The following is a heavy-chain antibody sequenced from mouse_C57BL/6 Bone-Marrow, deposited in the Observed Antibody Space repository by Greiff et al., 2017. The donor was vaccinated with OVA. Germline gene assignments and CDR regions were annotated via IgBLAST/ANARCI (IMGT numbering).Heavy chain of an antibody. CDR2: IDPSDSST. CDR3: ARAGQLRGDFDY. J-gene: IGHJ2*01. Sequence: QVQLQQPGAELVRPGTSVKLSCKASGYTFTSYWLHWVKQRPGQGLEWIGVIDPSDSSTNYNHKFKGKATLPVDTSSSTAYRQLSSLTSEDSAVYDCARAGQLRGDFDYWGQGTTLTVSS. CDR1: GYTFTSYW. V-gene: IGHV1-59*01. D-gene: IGHD3-2*02.